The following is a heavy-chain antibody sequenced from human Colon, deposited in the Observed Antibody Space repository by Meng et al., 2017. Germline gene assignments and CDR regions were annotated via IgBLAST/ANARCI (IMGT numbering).Heavy chain of an antibody. V-gene: IGHV4-61*08. D-gene: IGHD2-21*02. CDR1: RASVSSGDYY. Sequence: QLQPQESGPGLGRPSGTLSLSCPVSRASVSSGDYYWSWIRQPPGKGLEWLGYIYYTGNTNYNPSLKNRVTISLDTSNNQFSLKLTSMTAADAAIYYCARVNGDFDEAWFDPWGQGTLVTVSS. CDR3: ARVNGDFDEAWFDP. J-gene: IGHJ5*02. CDR2: IYYTGNT.